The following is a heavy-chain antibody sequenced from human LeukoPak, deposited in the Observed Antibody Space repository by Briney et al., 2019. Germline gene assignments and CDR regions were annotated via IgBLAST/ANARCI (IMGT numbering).Heavy chain of an antibody. V-gene: IGHV3-48*04. CDR1: GFTFSSYS. CDR3: ARDRGGSYSALDY. Sequence: RGSLRLSCAASGFTFSSYSMNWVRQAPGKGLEWVSFISSSSSTIYYADSAKGRFTISRDNDKNSLYLQMNSLRAEDTAVYYCARDRGGSYSALDYWGQGTLVTVSS. J-gene: IGHJ4*02. CDR2: ISSSSSTI. D-gene: IGHD1-26*01.